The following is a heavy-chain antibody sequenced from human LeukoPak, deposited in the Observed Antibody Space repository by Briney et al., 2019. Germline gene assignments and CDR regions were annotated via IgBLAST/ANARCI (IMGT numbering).Heavy chain of an antibody. V-gene: IGHV1-3*01. Sequence: ASVKVSCKASGYTFTSYAMHWVRQAPGQRLEWMGWINAGNGNTKYSQKFQGRVTITADESTSTAYMELSSLRSEDTAVYYCARNDIEDDFKPDYWGQGTLVTVSS. CDR1: GYTFTSYA. D-gene: IGHD3-3*01. J-gene: IGHJ4*02. CDR2: INAGNGNT. CDR3: ARNDIEDDFKPDY.